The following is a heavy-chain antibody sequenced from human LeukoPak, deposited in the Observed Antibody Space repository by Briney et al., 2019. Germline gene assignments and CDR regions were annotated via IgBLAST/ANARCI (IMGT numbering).Heavy chain of an antibody. J-gene: IGHJ6*03. CDR2: ISAYNGNT. Sequence: RASVTVSFKASGYTFTSYAMQWVRQAPGQGLEWMGWISAYNGNTNYAQKLQGRVTMTTDTSTSTAYMELRSLRSDDTAVYYCARPHSPAYYYYMDVWGKGTTVTVSS. CDR1: GYTFTSYA. V-gene: IGHV1-18*01. CDR3: ARPHSPAYYYYMDV.